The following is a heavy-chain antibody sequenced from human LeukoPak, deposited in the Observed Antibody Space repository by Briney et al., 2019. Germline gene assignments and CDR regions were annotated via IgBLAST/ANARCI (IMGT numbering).Heavy chain of an antibody. CDR2: ISSSGSTI. V-gene: IGHV3-11*04. CDR1: GFTFSDYY. J-gene: IGHJ4*02. Sequence: GGSLRLSCAASGFTFSDYYMSWIRQAPGKGLEWVSYISSSGSTIYYADSVKGRFTISRDNAKNSLYLQMNSLRAEDTAVYYCARVVYYDFWSGYFFDYWGQGTLVTVSS. CDR3: ARVVYYDFWSGYFFDY. D-gene: IGHD3-3*01.